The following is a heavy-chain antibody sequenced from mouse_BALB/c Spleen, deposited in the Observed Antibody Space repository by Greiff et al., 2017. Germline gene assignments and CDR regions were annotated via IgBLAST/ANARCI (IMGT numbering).Heavy chain of an antibody. J-gene: IGHJ2*01. CDR2: ISYSGST. D-gene: IGHD1-1*02. Sequence: EVQLQQSGPGLVKPSQSLSLTCTVTGYSITSDYAWNWIRQFPGNKLEWMGYISYSGSTSYNPSLKSRISITRDTSKNQFLLQLNSVTTEDTATYYCARGKAVGFDYWGQGTTLTVSS. CDR1: GYSITSDYA. CDR3: ARGKAVGFDY. V-gene: IGHV3-2*02.